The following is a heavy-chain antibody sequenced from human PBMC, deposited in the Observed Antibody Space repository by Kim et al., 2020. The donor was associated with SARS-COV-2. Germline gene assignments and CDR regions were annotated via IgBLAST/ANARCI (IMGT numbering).Heavy chain of an antibody. CDR2: IKQDGSEK. Sequence: GGSLRLSCAASGFSFSSYWMSWVRQAPGKGLEWVANIKQDGSEKNYVDSVKGRFTISXXNGKNSLYLQMNSXRXEDTAVYYCASXXXFDXWGQGTLVTVSS. J-gene: IGHJ4*02. CDR1: GFSFSSYW. CDR3: ASXXXFDX. V-gene: IGHV3-7*03.